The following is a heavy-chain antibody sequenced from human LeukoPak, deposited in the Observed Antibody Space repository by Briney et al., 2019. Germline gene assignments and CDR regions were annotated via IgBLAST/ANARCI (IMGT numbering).Heavy chain of an antibody. J-gene: IGHJ4*02. CDR3: AKEPGRRVRSFDY. CDR1: GFTFKNYW. CDR2: IKQDGSEI. D-gene: IGHD2-15*01. V-gene: IGHV3-7*05. Sequence: PGGSLRLSCAASGFTFKNYWMSWVRQAPGKGLEWVANIKQDGSEINYVDSVKGRFTISRDNAKNSLYLQMNSLRAEDTAVYYCAKEPGRRVRSFDYWGQGTLVTVSS.